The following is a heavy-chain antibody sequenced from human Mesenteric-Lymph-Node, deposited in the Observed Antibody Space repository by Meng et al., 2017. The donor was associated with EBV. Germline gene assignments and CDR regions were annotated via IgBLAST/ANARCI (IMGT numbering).Heavy chain of an antibody. D-gene: IGHD3-3*01. Sequence: QVQLQESGPGRVKPSETLSLTCTVSGGSVSSGSYYWNWIRQPPGKGLEWIGYIYYSGNTNYNPSLKSRVTISVDTSKNQFSLRLSSVTAADTAVYYCARDQSGLSGFDPWGQGTLVTVSS. CDR1: GGSVSSGSYY. V-gene: IGHV4-61*01. CDR3: ARDQSGLSGFDP. J-gene: IGHJ5*02. CDR2: IYYSGNT.